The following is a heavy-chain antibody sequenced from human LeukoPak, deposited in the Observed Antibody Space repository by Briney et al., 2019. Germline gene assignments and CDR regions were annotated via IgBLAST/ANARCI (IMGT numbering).Heavy chain of an antibody. CDR2: IDQNGSEK. D-gene: IGHD1-20*01. J-gene: IGHJ4*02. CDR1: GFTFSDYW. Sequence: GGSLRLSCTGSGFTFSDYWMNWVRQAPGKGLEWVANIDQNGSEKHFGDSMKGRFTISRDNAKNSVFLEMNSLRAEDTAVYYCARDNWIEAHYFDYWGQGTLVTVSS. V-gene: IGHV3-7*01. CDR3: ARDNWIEAHYFDY.